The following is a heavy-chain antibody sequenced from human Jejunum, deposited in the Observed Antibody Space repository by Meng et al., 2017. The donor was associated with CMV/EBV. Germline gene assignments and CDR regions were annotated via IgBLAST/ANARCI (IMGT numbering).Heavy chain of an antibody. CDR3: ARMPSNTIDY. J-gene: IGHJ4*02. CDR2: INHSGST. V-gene: IGHV4-34*01. Sequence: LSLTCSVYGGSFSGYYWSWIRQPPGKGLEWIGEINHSGSTNYIPSLKSRVTMSVGTSKNQFSLKLSSVTAADTAVYYCARMPSNTIDYWGQGTLVTVSS. CDR1: GGSFSGYY. D-gene: IGHD2-2*01.